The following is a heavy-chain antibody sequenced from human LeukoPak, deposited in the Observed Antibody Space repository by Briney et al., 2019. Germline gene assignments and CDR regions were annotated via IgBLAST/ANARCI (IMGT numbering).Heavy chain of an antibody. CDR3: ARGRITIFGVVIFDY. Sequence: SETLSLTCTVSGGSISSSSYYWGWIRQPPGKGLEWIGSIYTSGSTNYNPSLKSRVTISVDTSKNQFSLKLSSVTAADTAVYYCARGRITIFGVVIFDYWGQGTLVTVSS. V-gene: IGHV4-39*07. CDR1: GGSISSSSYY. J-gene: IGHJ4*02. CDR2: IYTSGST. D-gene: IGHD3-3*01.